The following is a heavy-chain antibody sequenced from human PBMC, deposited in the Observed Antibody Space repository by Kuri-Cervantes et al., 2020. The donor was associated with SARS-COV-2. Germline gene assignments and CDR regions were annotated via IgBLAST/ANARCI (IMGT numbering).Heavy chain of an antibody. Sequence: GGSLRLSCAASRFTVSSNYMSWVRQAPGKGLEWVSVIYSGGSTYYADSVKGRFTISRHNSKNTLYLQMSSLRAEDTAVYYCARVRTATAIPSATEEPYYFDYWGQGTLVTVSS. D-gene: IGHD2-2*02. V-gene: IGHV3-53*04. CDR3: ARVRTATAIPSATEEPYYFDY. J-gene: IGHJ4*02. CDR1: RFTVSSNY. CDR2: IYSGGST.